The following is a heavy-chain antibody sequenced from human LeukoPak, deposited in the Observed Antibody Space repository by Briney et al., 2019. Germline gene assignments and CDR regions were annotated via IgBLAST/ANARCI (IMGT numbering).Heavy chain of an antibody. CDR3: ASLNDGFYYDDSGYNF. J-gene: IGHJ4*02. V-gene: IGHV5-51*01. CDR2: NYPGASET. CDR1: GYTFNNYR. D-gene: IGHD3-22*01. Sequence: GESLETSLQAPGYTFNNYRIARVPQIPGKGPDWMGINYPGASETTYSPTSQGQVTISVDKSITTAYLQGSALKASDTAMYYGASLNDGFYYDDSGYNFWGQGTQVTVSS.